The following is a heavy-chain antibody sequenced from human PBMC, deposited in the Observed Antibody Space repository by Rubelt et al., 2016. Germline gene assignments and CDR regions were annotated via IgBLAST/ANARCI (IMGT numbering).Heavy chain of an antibody. D-gene: IGHD6-19*01. CDR2: INPNSGGT. J-gene: IGHJ4*02. CDR1: GYTFTGYY. CDR3: ARESGRGWYIDY. V-gene: IGHV1-2*06. Sequence: QVQLVQSGAEVKKPGASVKVSCKASGYTFTGYYMHWVRQAPGQGLEWVGRINPNSGGTNYALRVQGRVTMTRDTSSTTVYMELSRRRSDVTAVFYCARESGRGWYIDYWGQGTLVTVSS.